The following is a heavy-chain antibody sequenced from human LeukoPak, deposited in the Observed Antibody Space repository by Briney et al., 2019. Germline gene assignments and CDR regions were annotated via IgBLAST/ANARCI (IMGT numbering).Heavy chain of an antibody. V-gene: IGHV3-23*01. J-gene: IGHJ4*02. CDR2: ISGSGGST. D-gene: IGHD3-22*01. CDR3: AKDPTPSYYDSSGYYYDY. CDR1: GFTFSSYA. Sequence: GGSLRLSCAASGFTFSSYAMSWVRQAPGKGLEWVSAISGSGGSTYYADSVKGRFTISRDNSKNTLYLQMNSLRAEDTAVYYCAKDPTPSYYDSSGYYYDYWGQGTLVTVSS.